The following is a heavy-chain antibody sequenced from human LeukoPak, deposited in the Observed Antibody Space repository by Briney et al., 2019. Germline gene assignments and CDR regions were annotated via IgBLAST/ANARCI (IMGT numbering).Heavy chain of an antibody. D-gene: IGHD3-22*01. CDR3: AKDRIDDSSGYYHNYFDY. CDR1: GFTFDDYA. J-gene: IGHJ4*02. CDR2: ISWDGGST. Sequence: PGGSLRLSCAASGFTFDDYAMHWVRQAPGKGLEWVSLISWDGGSTYYADSVKGRFTISRDNSKNSLYLQMNSLRAEDTALYYCAKDRIDDSSGYYHNYFDYWGQGTLVTVSS. V-gene: IGHV3-43D*03.